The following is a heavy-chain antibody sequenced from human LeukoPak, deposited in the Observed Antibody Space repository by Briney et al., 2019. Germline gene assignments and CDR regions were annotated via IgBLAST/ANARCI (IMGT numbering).Heavy chain of an antibody. D-gene: IGHD3-16*02. Sequence: GGSLRLSCAASGFTFSSYAMSWVRQAPGKGLEWVPAISGSGDSTYYADSVKGRFTISRDISKNTLYLQMNSLRAEDTAVYYCAKYEVLYFPPTLVDFWGQGTLVTVSS. J-gene: IGHJ4*02. CDR3: AKYEVLYFPPTLVDF. CDR2: ISGSGDST. V-gene: IGHV3-23*01. CDR1: GFTFSSYA.